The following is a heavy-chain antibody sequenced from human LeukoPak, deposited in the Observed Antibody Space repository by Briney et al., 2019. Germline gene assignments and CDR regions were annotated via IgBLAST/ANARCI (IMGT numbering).Heavy chain of an antibody. CDR2: ISSSSSTI. CDR1: GFTFSSHS. V-gene: IGHV3-48*01. Sequence: GGSLRLSCAASGFTFSSHSMNWVGQAPGKGLEWVSYISSSSSTIYYADSVKGRFTISRDNAKNSLYLQMNSLRAEDTAVYYCARGAYYYEDWGQGTLVTVSS. J-gene: IGHJ4*02. D-gene: IGHD3-22*01. CDR3: ARGAYYYED.